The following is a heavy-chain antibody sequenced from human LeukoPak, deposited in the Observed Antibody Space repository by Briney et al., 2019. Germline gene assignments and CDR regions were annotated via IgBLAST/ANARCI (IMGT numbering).Heavy chain of an antibody. V-gene: IGHV1-69*01. D-gene: IGHD3-3*01. CDR2: IIPIFGTA. J-gene: IGHJ5*02. Sequence: SVKVSCKASGGTFSSYAISWVRQAPGQGLEWMGGIIPIFGTANYAQRFQGRVTITADESTSTAYMELSSLRSEDTAVYYCARETVVTIFGVVIMRGFDPWGQGTLVTVSS. CDR3: ARETVVTIFGVVIMRGFDP. CDR1: GGTFSSYA.